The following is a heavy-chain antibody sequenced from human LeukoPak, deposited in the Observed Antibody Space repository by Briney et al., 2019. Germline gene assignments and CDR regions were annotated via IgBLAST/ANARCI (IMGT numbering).Heavy chain of an antibody. CDR3: ARDAAYNWNYVDY. CDR2: TSYDGSSK. Sequence: GGSLRLSCAASGFTFSSYGMHWVRQAPGKGLEWVSVTSYDGSSKYYADSVRGRLTIYRDNSRNTLYLQMDSLRVEDTAVYYCARDAAYNWNYVDYWGQGTLVTVSS. J-gene: IGHJ4*02. D-gene: IGHD1-20*01. V-gene: IGHV3-30*03. CDR1: GFTFSSYG.